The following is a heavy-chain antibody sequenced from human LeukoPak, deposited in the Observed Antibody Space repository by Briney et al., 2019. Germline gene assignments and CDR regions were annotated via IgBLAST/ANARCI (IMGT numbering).Heavy chain of an antibody. CDR3: ARHLGFRDY. Sequence: PSETLSLTCTVSGGSISSSSYYWGWIRQPPGKGLEWIGSIYYSGSTYYNPSLKSRVTISVDTSKNQFSLKLSSVTAADTAVYYCARHLGFRDYWGQGTLVTVSS. CDR1: GGSISSSSYY. J-gene: IGHJ4*02. V-gene: IGHV4-39*01. CDR2: IYYSGST. D-gene: IGHD5-12*01.